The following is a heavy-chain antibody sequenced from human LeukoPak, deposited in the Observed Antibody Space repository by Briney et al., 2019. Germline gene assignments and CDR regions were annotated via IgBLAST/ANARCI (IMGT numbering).Heavy chain of an antibody. Sequence: GGSLRLSCAASGFTFSSYGMHWVRQAPGKGLEWVAVIWYDRSNKYYADSVKGRFTISRDNSKNTLYLQMNSLRAEDTAVYYCARDYAPYYYDSSGPIAIDYWGQGTLVTVSS. CDR3: ARDYAPYYYDSSGPIAIDY. D-gene: IGHD3-22*01. CDR2: IWYDRSNK. V-gene: IGHV3-33*01. J-gene: IGHJ4*02. CDR1: GFTFSSYG.